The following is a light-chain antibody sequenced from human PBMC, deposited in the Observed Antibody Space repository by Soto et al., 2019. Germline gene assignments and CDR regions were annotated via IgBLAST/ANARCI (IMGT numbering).Light chain of an antibody. Sequence: EIVMTQSPATLPVSPGERATLSCRASQSFISNFAWYQQKPGQAPRLLIYDASTRATGIPSRFSGSGSGTQFTLTISSLQPDDSATYYRQQYNSYWTFGQGTKVDIK. CDR3: QQYNSYWT. CDR1: QSFISN. CDR2: DAS. V-gene: IGKV3-15*01. J-gene: IGKJ1*01.